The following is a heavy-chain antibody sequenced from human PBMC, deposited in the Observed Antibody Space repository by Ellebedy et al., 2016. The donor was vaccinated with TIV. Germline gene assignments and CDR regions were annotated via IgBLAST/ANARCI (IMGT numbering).Heavy chain of an antibody. CDR3: ARGNRDGYKSYYYYGMDV. Sequence: MPSETLSLTCAVSGGSISSGGYSWSWIRQPPGKGLEWIGYIYHSGSTYYNPSLKSRVTISVDRSKNQFSLKLSSVTAADTAVYYCARGNRDGYKSYYYYGMDVWGQGTTVTVSS. D-gene: IGHD5-24*01. CDR2: IYHSGST. J-gene: IGHJ6*02. CDR1: GGSISSGGYS. V-gene: IGHV4-30-2*01.